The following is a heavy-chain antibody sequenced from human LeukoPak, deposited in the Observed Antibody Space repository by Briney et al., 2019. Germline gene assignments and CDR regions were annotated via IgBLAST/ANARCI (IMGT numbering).Heavy chain of an antibody. CDR1: GFTFSNYG. V-gene: IGHV3-33*01. J-gene: IGHJ4*02. Sequence: GGSLRLSCAASGFTFSNYGIHWVRQAPGKGLEWVTVIWFDRSAKYSADSVEGRFTISRDNSENKVYLQMNGLRVEDTAVYYCARDNYGFDRWGQGTLVTVSS. CDR3: ARDNYGFDR. CDR2: IWFDRSAK. D-gene: IGHD3-10*01.